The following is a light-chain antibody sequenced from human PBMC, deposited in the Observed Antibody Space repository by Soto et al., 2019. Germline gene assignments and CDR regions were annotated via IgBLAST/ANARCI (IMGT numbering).Light chain of an antibody. CDR3: SSYTRSTTLV. Sequence: QSALTQPASVSGSPGQSLTISCTGTSIDIAPYNYVSWYQQHPGKAPKLIIYEVSYRPSGISNRFSGSKSGNTASLTISGLQAEDEADYYCSSYTRSTTLVFGTGTKLTLL. CDR1: SIDIAPYNY. V-gene: IGLV2-14*01. CDR2: EVS. J-gene: IGLJ1*01.